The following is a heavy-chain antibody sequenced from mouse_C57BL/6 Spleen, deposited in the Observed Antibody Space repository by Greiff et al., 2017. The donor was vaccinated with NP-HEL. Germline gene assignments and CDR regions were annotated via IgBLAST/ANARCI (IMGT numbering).Heavy chain of an antibody. J-gene: IGHJ1*03. CDR1: GFSLTSYG. D-gene: IGHD1-1*01. CDR3: ASPYYYGSSPYWYFDV. V-gene: IGHV2-2*01. Sequence: QVQLQQSGPGLVQPSQSLSITCTVSGFSLTSYGVHWVRQSPGKGLEWLGVIWSGGSTDYNAAFISRLSISKDNSKSQVFFKMNSLQAADTAIYYCASPYYYGSSPYWYFDVWGTGTTVTVSS. CDR2: IWSGGST.